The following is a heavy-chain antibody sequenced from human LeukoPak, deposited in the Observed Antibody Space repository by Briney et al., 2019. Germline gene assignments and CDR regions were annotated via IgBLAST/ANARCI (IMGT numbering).Heavy chain of an antibody. D-gene: IGHD6-13*01. CDR1: GDSITSSTSY. J-gene: IGHJ4*02. CDR3: ATHIAEATALHY. CDR2: IYYSGNT. V-gene: IGHV4-39*01. Sequence: KPSETLSLTCAVSGDSITSSTSYWGWFRQPPGKGLEWIGNIYYSGNTYYNPSLKSRVAISVDTSKSQFSLKLSSVTAADTAVYYCATHIAEATALHYWGQGTLVTVSS.